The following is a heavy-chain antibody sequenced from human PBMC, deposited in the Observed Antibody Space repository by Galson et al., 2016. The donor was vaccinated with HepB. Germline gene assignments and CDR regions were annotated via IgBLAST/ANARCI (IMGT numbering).Heavy chain of an antibody. CDR1: GDSISSGGHF. Sequence: TLSLTCTVSGDSISSGGHFWSWIRQHPGKGLEWIGTIFYTGSTYYNPSPKSRLTISLDTSKNQFSLKLSSVTAADTGVYYCARVGAFKGYSPYFGMDVWGQGTTVTVSS. V-gene: IGHV4-31*03. D-gene: IGHD2-15*01. J-gene: IGHJ6*02. CDR3: ARVGAFKGYSPYFGMDV. CDR2: IFYTGST.